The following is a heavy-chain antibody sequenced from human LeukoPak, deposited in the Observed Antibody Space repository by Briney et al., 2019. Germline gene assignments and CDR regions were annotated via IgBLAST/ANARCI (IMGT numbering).Heavy chain of an antibody. CDR2: ISGYNGNT. CDR1: GYTFNSYG. Sequence: GASVKVSCKASGYTFNSYGISWVRQAPGQGLEWMGWISGYNGNTNYGQKLQGRVTMTRDTSTSTAYMEVRSLRPDDTAVYYCASVRDYCTSTSCPTAYYGMDVWGQGTTVTVSS. D-gene: IGHD2-2*01. J-gene: IGHJ6*01. CDR3: ASVRDYCTSTSCPTAYYGMDV. V-gene: IGHV1-18*01.